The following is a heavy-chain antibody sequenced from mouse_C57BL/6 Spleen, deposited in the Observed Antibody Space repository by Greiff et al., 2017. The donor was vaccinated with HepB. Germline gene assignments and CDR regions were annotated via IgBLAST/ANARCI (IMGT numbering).Heavy chain of an antibody. V-gene: IGHV1-82*01. D-gene: IGHD1-1*01. CDR1: GYAFSSSW. CDR3: ARWDYGSSYLFDY. CDR2: IYPGDGDT. J-gene: IGHJ2*01. Sequence: VQLQQSGPELVKPGASVKISCKASGYAFSSSWMNWVKQRPGKGLEWIGRIYPGDGDTNYNGKFKGKATLTADKSSSTAYMQLSSLTSEDSAVYFCARWDYGSSYLFDYWGQGTTLTVSS.